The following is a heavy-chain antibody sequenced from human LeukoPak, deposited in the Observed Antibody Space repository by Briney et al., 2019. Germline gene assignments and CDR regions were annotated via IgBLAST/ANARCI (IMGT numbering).Heavy chain of an antibody. CDR3: ARDPYSGNYETYYYYYMDV. CDR1: GFTFSNYN. Sequence: GGSLRLSCADSGFTFSNYNMNWVRQAPGKAMEWVSSITSSGTYTFYADSVKGRFTISRDNAKNSLYLQMDSLGPEDTAVYYCARDPYSGNYETYYYYYMDVWGKGTTVTISS. D-gene: IGHD1-26*01. CDR2: ITSSGTYT. J-gene: IGHJ6*03. V-gene: IGHV3-21*01.